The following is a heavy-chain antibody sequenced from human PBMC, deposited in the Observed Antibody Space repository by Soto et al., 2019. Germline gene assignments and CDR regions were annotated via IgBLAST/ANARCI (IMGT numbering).Heavy chain of an antibody. CDR1: GFSFVDYA. J-gene: IGHJ4*02. D-gene: IGHD6-19*01. CDR3: AKATSNGGWFNPFDS. Sequence: GGSLRLSCAASGFSFVDYAMNWVRQAPGKGLEWVSGLSGSGTSTYYADSVKGRFTISRDNSRDTLFLQMNSLTADDTAVYYCAKATSNGGWFNPFDSWGQGALVTVSS. V-gene: IGHV3-23*01. CDR2: LSGSGTST.